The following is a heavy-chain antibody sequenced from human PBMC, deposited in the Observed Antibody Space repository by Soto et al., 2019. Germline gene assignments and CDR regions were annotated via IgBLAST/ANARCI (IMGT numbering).Heavy chain of an antibody. D-gene: IGHD3-10*01. CDR3: ARDYSMVRGAKAPLYYFDY. Sequence: SETLSLTCTVSGGSISSGGYYWSWIRQHPGKGLEWIGYIYYSGSTYYNPSLKSRVTISVDTSKNQFSLKLSSVTAADTAVYYCARDYSMVRGAKAPLYYFDYWGQGTLVTVSS. CDR2: IYYSGST. V-gene: IGHV4-31*03. J-gene: IGHJ4*02. CDR1: GGSISSGGYY.